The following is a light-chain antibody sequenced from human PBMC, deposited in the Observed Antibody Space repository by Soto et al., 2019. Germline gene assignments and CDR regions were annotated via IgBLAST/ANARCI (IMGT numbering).Light chain of an antibody. CDR3: CSYAGSYTWV. CDR1: SSDVGGYNF. CDR2: DVS. J-gene: IGLJ1*01. Sequence: QSALTQPRSVSGSPGQSVTISCTGTSSDVGGYNFVSWYQQHPGKAPKLMIYDVSKRPSGVPDRFSGSKSAITASLTISGLQAEDEADYYCCSYAGSYTWVFGTGTKLTVL. V-gene: IGLV2-11*01.